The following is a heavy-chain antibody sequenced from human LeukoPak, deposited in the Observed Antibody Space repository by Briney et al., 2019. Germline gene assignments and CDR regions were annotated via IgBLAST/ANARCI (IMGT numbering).Heavy chain of an antibody. CDR1: GGSFSGYY. D-gene: IGHD3-10*01. CDR3: ARVYYGSGSYPDFDY. J-gene: IGHJ4*02. Sequence: PSETLSLTCAVYGGSFSGYYWSWIRQPPGKGLEWIGEINHSGSTNYNPSLKSRVTISVDTSKNQFSLKLSSVTAADTAVYYCARVYYGSGSYPDFDYWGQGTLVTVSS. CDR2: INHSGST. V-gene: IGHV4-34*01.